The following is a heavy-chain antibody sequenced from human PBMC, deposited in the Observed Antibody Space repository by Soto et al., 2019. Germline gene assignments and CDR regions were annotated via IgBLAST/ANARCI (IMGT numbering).Heavy chain of an antibody. CDR1: GGTFGNSA. Sequence: QVQLVQSGAEVKKPGSSVKVSCKASGGTFGNSAISWVRQAPGQGLEWMGGIIPSFATGNSAPEFQGRLTITADKSTTTAYMEQSSLRSEDTAVYYCARSYYGSGSYWFYGMDVWGQGTTVTVSS. D-gene: IGHD3-10*01. V-gene: IGHV1-69*06. CDR3: ARSYYGSGSYWFYGMDV. J-gene: IGHJ6*02. CDR2: IIPSFATG.